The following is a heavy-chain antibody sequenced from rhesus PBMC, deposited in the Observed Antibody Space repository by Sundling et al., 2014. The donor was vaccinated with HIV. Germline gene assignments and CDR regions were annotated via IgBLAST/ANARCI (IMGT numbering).Heavy chain of an antibody. CDR1: GFTFSDYY. V-gene: IGHV3-178*02. J-gene: IGHJ4*01. D-gene: IGHD3-28*01. CDR3: AKLHEEPFDS. Sequence: EVQLVESGGGLVQPGGSLRLSCTASGFTFSDYYMDWVRQAPGKGLEWVSRISSGGGSIWYADSVKGRFTISRENAKNKVYLEMNSLRAEDTAVYYCAKLHEEPFDSWGQGVLVTVAS. CDR2: ISSGGGSI.